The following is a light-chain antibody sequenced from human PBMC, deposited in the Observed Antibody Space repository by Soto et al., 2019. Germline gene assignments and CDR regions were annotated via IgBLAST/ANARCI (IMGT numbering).Light chain of an antibody. J-gene: IGKJ1*01. CDR1: QSVSSN. CDR3: QQYNNWPRT. Sequence: EIVMTQSPATLSVSPGDRATLSCRASQSVSSNLAWYQQKPGQAPRLLIYGASTRATGIPARFSGSGSGTEFTLTISGLQSEDFAVYYCQQYNNWPRTFGHGTKVEIK. V-gene: IGKV3-15*01. CDR2: GAS.